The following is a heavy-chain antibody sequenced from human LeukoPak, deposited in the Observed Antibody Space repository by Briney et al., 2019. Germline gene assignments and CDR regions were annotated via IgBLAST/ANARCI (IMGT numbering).Heavy chain of an antibody. CDR1: GYTFTSYA. CDR3: ARGRRVVVPAADYYYYGMDV. CDR2: INAGNGNT. V-gene: IGHV1-3*01. Sequence: ASVKVSCKASGYTFTSYAMHWVRQAPGQRLEWMGWINAGNGNTKYSQKFQGRVTITRDTSASTAYMELSSLRSEDTAVYYCARGRRVVVPAADYYYYGMDVWGQGTTVTVSS. D-gene: IGHD2-2*01. J-gene: IGHJ6*02.